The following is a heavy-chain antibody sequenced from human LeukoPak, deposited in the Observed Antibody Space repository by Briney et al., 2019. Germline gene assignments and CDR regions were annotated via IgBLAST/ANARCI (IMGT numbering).Heavy chain of an antibody. CDR2: IIPIFGIA. V-gene: IGHV1-69*10. Sequence: GASVKVSCKASGGTFSSYAISWVRQAPGQGLEWMGGIIPIFGIANYAQKFQGRVTMTRNTSISTAYMELSSLRSEDTAVYYCASGSCSGGSCSHWFDPWGQGTLVTVSS. CDR1: GGTFSSYA. J-gene: IGHJ5*02. CDR3: ASGSCSGGSCSHWFDP. D-gene: IGHD2-15*01.